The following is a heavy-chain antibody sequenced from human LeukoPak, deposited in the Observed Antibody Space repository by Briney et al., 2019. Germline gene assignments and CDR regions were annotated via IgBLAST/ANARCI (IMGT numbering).Heavy chain of an antibody. CDR2: INPNSGGT. J-gene: IGHJ6*02. V-gene: IGHV1-2*02. D-gene: IGHD5-12*01. CDR1: GYTFTGYY. Sequence: GASVKVSCKASGYTFTGYYMHWVRQAPGQGLEWMGWINPNSGGTNYAQKFQGRVTMTGDTSISTAYMELSRLRSDDTAVYYCARDKRVVVATIIAEHYYYGMDVWGQGTTVTVSS. CDR3: ARDKRVVVATIIAEHYYYGMDV.